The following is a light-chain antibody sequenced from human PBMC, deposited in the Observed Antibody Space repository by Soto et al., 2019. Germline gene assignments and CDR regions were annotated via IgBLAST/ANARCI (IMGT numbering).Light chain of an antibody. J-gene: IGLJ2*01. CDR1: SSNIGKNY. CDR3: GTWDTSLSAVV. Sequence: QSVLTQPPSVSAAPGQKVTLSCSGASSNIGKNYVSWYQQLPGAAPKLVIFDTNKRPSGIPDRFSGSKSGTSAALDITALQTGDEADYYCGTWDTSLSAVVFGGGTKVTVL. CDR2: DTN. V-gene: IGLV1-51*01.